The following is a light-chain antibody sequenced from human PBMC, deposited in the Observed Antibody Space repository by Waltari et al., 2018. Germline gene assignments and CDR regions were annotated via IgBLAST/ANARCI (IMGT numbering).Light chain of an antibody. Sequence: QSALTQPASVSGSPGPSITIPCTGTSSDGGNYKRPSWYQQHPGKAPKLMIYAVSKRPSGVSDRFSGSKSGDMASLTISGLQPEDEAEYFCSSYAGSSKGVFGGGTKVTVL. CDR3: SSYAGSSKGV. CDR2: AVS. CDR1: SSDGGNYKR. J-gene: IGLJ2*01. V-gene: IGLV2-23*02.